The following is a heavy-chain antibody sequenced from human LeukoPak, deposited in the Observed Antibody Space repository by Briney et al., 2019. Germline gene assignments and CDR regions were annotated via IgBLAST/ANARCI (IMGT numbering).Heavy chain of an antibody. J-gene: IGHJ4*02. Sequence: GGSLRLSCAASGFTFSSYSTNWVRQAPGKGLEWVSSISSSSSYIYYADSVKGRFTISRDNAKNSLYLQMNSLRAEDTAVYYCARESHYDSSGYLAYHFDYWGQGTLVTVSS. CDR3: ARESHYDSSGYLAYHFDY. V-gene: IGHV3-21*01. CDR2: ISSSSSYI. CDR1: GFTFSSYS. D-gene: IGHD3-22*01.